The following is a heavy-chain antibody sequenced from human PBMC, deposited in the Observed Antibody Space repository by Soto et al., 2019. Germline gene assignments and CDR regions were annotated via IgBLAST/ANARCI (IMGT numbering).Heavy chain of an antibody. V-gene: IGHV4-59*01. J-gene: IGHJ4*02. Sequence: PSATLSLTCTVSGASMSEYFWSWIRQSPGKGLEWIGYIYYLGSTDYNPSLKSRVTISVDTSKRQFSLRLTSVTAADTAVYYCERDGYDGSGSPYPAFWGPGTQVTVSS. CDR3: ERDGYDGSGSPYPAF. D-gene: IGHD3-10*01. CDR1: GASMSEYF. CDR2: IYYLGST.